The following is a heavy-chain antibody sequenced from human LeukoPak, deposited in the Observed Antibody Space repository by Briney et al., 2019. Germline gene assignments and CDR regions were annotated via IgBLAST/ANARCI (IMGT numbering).Heavy chain of an antibody. Sequence: PSETLSLTCTVSGGSITTYYWSWIWQPPGKGLEWIGYIYYSGSTNYNPSLKSRVTISVDTSNNQFSLKLSSVTAADTAVYYCARGGYSSGLQYDYWGQGTLVTVSS. V-gene: IGHV4-59*01. D-gene: IGHD6-19*01. CDR1: GGSITTYY. J-gene: IGHJ4*02. CDR2: IYYSGST. CDR3: ARGGYSSGLQYDY.